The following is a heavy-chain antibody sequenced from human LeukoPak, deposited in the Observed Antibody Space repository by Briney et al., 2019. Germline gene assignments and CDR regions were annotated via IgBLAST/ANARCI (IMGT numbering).Heavy chain of an antibody. D-gene: IGHD2/OR15-2a*01. CDR1: GGSISSSGYD. CDR3: ARLLVSRSKDDIDY. J-gene: IGHJ4*02. V-gene: IGHV4-39*01. CDR2: IRHSGSP. Sequence: SETLSLTCIVSGGSISSSGYDWGWIRQPPEKGLEWIGSIRHSGSPYYNPSFKRRVTISVDTPKNQVSLKLNSVTAADTAVYFCARLLVSRSKDDIDYWGQGTLVTVSS.